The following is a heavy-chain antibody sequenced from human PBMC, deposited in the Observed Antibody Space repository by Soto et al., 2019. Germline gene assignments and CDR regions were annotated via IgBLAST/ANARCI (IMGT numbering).Heavy chain of an antibody. D-gene: IGHD1-1*01. CDR3: ARVERGTATTVVDAFDI. V-gene: IGHV4-34*01. Sequence: QVQLQQWGAGLLKPSETLSLTCAVYGGFVSSGSYYWSWTRQPPGKGLEWIGEMSHSGGTHFNPSLNSRVTISVDTSKNQFSLKMSSVTAADTALYYCARVERGTATTVVDAFDIWGPGTMVTVSS. CDR2: MSHSGGT. J-gene: IGHJ3*02. CDR1: GGFVSSGSYY.